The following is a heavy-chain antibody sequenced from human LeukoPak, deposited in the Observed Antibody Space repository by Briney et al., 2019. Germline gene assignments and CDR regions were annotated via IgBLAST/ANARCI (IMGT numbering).Heavy chain of an antibody. V-gene: IGHV4-39*07. J-gene: IGHJ5*02. CDR2: IYYSGST. CDR1: GGSISSSSYY. D-gene: IGHD6-13*01. CDR3: ARDGQQLVGWFDP. Sequence: SETLSLTCTVSGGSISSSSYYWGWIRQPPGKGLEWIGSIYYSGSTYYNPSLNSRVTISVDTSKNQFSLKLSSVTAADTVVYYCARDGQQLVGWFDPWGQGTLVTVSS.